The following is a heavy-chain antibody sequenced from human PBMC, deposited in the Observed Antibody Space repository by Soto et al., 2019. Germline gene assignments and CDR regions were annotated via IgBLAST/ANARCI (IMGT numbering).Heavy chain of an antibody. CDR2: INPGGTIT. Sequence: EEQLVESGGGLVQPGGSLRLSCAASGFTFSSSWMHWFGQAPGKGLVWVSRINPGGTITDYADSVKGRFTISRDNAKNTVYLQVNSLRGDDTAEYFCARVPIGKYGVWNYWGQGTLVTVSS. J-gene: IGHJ4*02. V-gene: IGHV3-74*01. CDR3: ARVPIGKYGVWNY. CDR1: GFTFSSSW. D-gene: IGHD2-8*01.